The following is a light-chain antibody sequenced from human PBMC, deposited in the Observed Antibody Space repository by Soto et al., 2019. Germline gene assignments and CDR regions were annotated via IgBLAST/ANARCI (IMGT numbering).Light chain of an antibody. CDR2: DVS. V-gene: IGLV2-14*01. CDR3: SSYTSSSTYVV. Sequence: QSVLTQPASVSGSPGQSITISCTGTSRDVGGYNYVSWYQQHPGKAPKLMIYDVSNRPSGVSNRFSGSKSGNTASLTISGLQAEDEADYYCSSYTSSSTYVVFGGGTKVTV. CDR1: SRDVGGYNY. J-gene: IGLJ2*01.